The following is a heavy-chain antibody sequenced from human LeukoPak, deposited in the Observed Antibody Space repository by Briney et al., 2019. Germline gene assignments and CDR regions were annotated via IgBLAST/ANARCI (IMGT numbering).Heavy chain of an antibody. CDR3: ARGYSSSWYSRPFDY. D-gene: IGHD6-13*01. CDR1: GFTFSSYA. Sequence: GGSLRLSCAASGFTFSSYAMHWVRQAPGKGLEWVAVMSYDGSNKYYADSVKGRFTISRDNSKNTLYLQMNSLRAEDTAVYYCARGYSSSWYSRPFDYWGQGTLVTVSS. J-gene: IGHJ4*02. V-gene: IGHV3-30-3*01. CDR2: MSYDGSNK.